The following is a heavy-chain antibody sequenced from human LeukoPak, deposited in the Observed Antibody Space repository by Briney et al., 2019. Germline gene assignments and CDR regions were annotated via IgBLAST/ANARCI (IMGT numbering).Heavy chain of an antibody. CDR3: AVSSSWYAEYFQH. CDR1: GFTFSSYG. Sequence: GGSLRLSCAASGFTFSSYGMHWVRQAPGKGLEWVANIKQDGSEKYYVDSVKGRFTISRDNAKNSLYLQMNSLRAEDTAVYYCAVSSSWYAEYFQHGGQGTLVTVSS. D-gene: IGHD6-13*01. CDR2: IKQDGSEK. J-gene: IGHJ1*01. V-gene: IGHV3-7*01.